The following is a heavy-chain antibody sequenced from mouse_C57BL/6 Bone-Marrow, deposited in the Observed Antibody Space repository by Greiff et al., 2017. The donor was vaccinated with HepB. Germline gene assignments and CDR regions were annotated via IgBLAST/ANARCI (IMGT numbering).Heavy chain of an antibody. CDR2: IDPSDSYT. V-gene: IGHV1-69*01. J-gene: IGHJ1*03. CDR3: AIPFLTTVVATYFHWYFDV. D-gene: IGHD1-1*01. Sequence: VQLQQPGAELVMPGASVKLSCKASGYTFTSYWMHWVKQRPGQGLEWIGEIDPSDSYTNYNQKFKGKSTLTVDKSSSTAYMQLSSLTSEDSAVYYCAIPFLTTVVATYFHWYFDVWGTGTTVTVSS. CDR1: GYTFTSYW.